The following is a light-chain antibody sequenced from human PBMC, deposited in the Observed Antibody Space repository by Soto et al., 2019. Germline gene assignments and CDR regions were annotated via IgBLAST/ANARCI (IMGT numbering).Light chain of an antibody. CDR2: EVN. CDR3: SSYSSTSTPDV. CDR1: SSDVGSHNY. V-gene: IGLV2-14*01. J-gene: IGLJ1*01. Sequence: QSVLSQPASVSGSPGQSITISCTGTSSDVGSHNYVSWYQQHPGKAPKLIIFEVNSRPSGVSNRFSGSKSGSAASLTISGLQAEDEADYYCSSYSSTSTPDVFGGGTKVTV.